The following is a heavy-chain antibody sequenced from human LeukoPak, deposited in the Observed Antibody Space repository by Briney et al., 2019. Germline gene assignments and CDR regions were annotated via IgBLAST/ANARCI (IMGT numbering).Heavy chain of an antibody. CDR1: GFTFSRFW. Sequence: GGSLRLSCAASGFTFSRFWMSWVRQAPGKGLEWVANIKPDGSEKYYVDSVKGRFTISRDNAKNTLYLQMNSLRAEDTAVYYCAKDAYSGSYRGPFDYWGQGTLVTVSS. D-gene: IGHD1-26*01. CDR2: IKPDGSEK. CDR3: AKDAYSGSYRGPFDY. J-gene: IGHJ4*02. V-gene: IGHV3-7*03.